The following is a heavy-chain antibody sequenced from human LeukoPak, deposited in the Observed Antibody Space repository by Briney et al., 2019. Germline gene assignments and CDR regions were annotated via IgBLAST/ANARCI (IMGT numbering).Heavy chain of an antibody. D-gene: IGHD5-12*01. CDR2: IYYNGRT. V-gene: IGHV4-59*11. CDR1: GVPINSHF. J-gene: IGHJ6*02. CDR3: ARGGPPTPGVYYYGMDV. Sequence: SETLSLTCTVSGVPINSHFWSWIRQSPGIGLEWLGLIYYNGRTKYNPSLRSRVTISLDTAKRQFSLKVTSVTAADTAVYYCARGGPPTPGVYYYGMDVWGQGTTVTVSS.